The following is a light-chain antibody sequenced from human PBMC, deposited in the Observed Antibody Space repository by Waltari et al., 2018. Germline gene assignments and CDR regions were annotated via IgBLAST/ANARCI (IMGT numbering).Light chain of an antibody. J-gene: IGKJ4*01. CDR1: QTLSTW. V-gene: IGKV1-12*01. Sequence: DIQMTQSPSSVSASVGDRVTITCRASQTLSTWLAWYQQKPGKAPKLLIYAASSLQSGVPSRFSGSGSGTDFTLTISSLQPEDFATYYCQQANSFLPLTFGGGTKVEIK. CDR3: QQANSFLPLT. CDR2: AAS.